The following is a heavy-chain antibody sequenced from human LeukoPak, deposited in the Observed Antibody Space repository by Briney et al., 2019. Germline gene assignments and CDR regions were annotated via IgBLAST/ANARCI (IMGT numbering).Heavy chain of an antibody. Sequence: TGGSLRLSCAASGFTFSSYGMHWVRQAPGKGLEWVAFIRNGGSNKYYADSVKGRFTISRDNSKNTLYLQMNSLRAEDTAVYYCANGHSRVTEQNFGDAFDIWGQGTMVTVSS. CDR1: GFTFSSYG. V-gene: IGHV3-30*02. D-gene: IGHD2-21*02. CDR3: ANGHSRVTEQNFGDAFDI. J-gene: IGHJ3*02. CDR2: IRNGGSNK.